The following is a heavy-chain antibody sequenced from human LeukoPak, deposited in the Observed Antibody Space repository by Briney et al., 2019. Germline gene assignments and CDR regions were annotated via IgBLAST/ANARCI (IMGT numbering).Heavy chain of an antibody. D-gene: IGHD1-26*01. V-gene: IGHV4-39*01. CDR2: FYYSGST. Sequence: SETLSLTCTVSGGSISNSSFYWGWIRQPPGKGLEWIGSFYYSGSTYYNPSLKSRVTISVDTSKNQFSLRLSSVTASDTAVYFWARRRSGTYYDYWGQGTLVTVSS. CDR3: ARRRSGTYYDY. CDR1: GGSISNSSFY. J-gene: IGHJ4*02.